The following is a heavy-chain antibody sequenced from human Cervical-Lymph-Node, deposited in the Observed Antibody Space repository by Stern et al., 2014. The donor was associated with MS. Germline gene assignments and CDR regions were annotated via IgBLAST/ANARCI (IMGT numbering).Heavy chain of an antibody. Sequence: QVQLVQSGAEVEKPGYAVKITCKASGGNFNAYAINWLRQAPGQGLALRGGIIPLIGEANYAHKFQGRVTIAAGGYTRSSSMQLSSLRYDDTAVDYCARDGRHTHHYGLDVWGQGTTVTVSS. CDR3: ARDGRHTHHYGLDV. J-gene: IGHJ6*02. CDR1: GGNFNAYA. V-gene: IGHV1-69*01. CDR2: IIPLIGEA.